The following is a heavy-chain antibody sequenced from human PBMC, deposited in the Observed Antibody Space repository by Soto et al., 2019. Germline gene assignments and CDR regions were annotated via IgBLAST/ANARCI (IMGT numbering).Heavy chain of an antibody. Sequence: WSLRLSSAASGFTVSSKYMSWVRQAPGTGLEWVSVIWSAGLIYYADYVRGRFTISRDISKNILYLAMTSLSADDTAVSYCAREYCIDVWGQGTTVTVSS. J-gene: IGHJ6*02. CDR1: GFTVSSKY. CDR3: AREYCIDV. V-gene: IGHV3-53*01. CDR2: IWSAGLI.